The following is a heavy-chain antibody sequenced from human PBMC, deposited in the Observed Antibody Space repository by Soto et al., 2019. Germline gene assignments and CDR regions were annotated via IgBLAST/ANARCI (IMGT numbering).Heavy chain of an antibody. CDR2: INQDGSEQ. CDR1: GFIFSHCW. D-gene: IGHD6-19*01. J-gene: IGHJ4*02. CDR3: TQAETGRYSCSGNSYGRDY. Sequence: EEHLGESGGGLVQPGGSLRLSCETSGFIFSHCWMSWVRQAPGKGLEWVANINQDGSEQYYVDSVKGRFTVSRDNAKNSLYLEMNNLRADDTAMYYCTQAETGRYSCSGNSYGRDYWGQGTLVTVSS. V-gene: IGHV3-7*01.